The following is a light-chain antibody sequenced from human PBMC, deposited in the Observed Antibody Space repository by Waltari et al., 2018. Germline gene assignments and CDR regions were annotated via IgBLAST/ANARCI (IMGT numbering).Light chain of an antibody. CDR2: GAS. CDR3: QQFLTSRT. Sequence: EIVLTQSPGTLSLSPGERATLSCRASQSVSGSYLAWYQHISGQAPRLLIYGASTRATGIPDRFSCGGSGTDFTLTISRLEPEDFAVYYCQQFLTSRTFGQGTRVEIK. V-gene: IGKV3-20*01. CDR1: QSVSGSY. J-gene: IGKJ1*01.